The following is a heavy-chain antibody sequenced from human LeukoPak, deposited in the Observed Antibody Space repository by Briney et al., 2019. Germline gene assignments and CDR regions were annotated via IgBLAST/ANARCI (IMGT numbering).Heavy chain of an antibody. CDR1: GYSFTSYW. V-gene: IGHV5-51*01. J-gene: IGHJ5*02. D-gene: IGHD3-9*01. CDR3: ARQYDYDILTGYLSWFDP. CDR2: FYPGDSDT. Sequence: GESLKISCKGSGYSFTSYWIGWVRQMPGKGLEWMGIFYPGDSDTRYSPSFQGQVTISADKSISTAYLQWSSLKASDTAMYYCARQYDYDILTGYLSWFDPWGQGTLVTVSS.